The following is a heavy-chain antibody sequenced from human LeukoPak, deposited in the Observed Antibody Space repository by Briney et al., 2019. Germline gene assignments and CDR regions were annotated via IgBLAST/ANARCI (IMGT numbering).Heavy chain of an antibody. J-gene: IGHJ4*02. CDR1: GYTFTSYD. CDR2: MNPNSGNT. CDR3: ARGLKLSSTSCYTMGY. Sequence: ASVKVSCKASGYTFTSYDINWVRQATGQGLEWMGWMNPNSGNTGYAQKFQGRVTMTRNTSISTAYMELSSLRSEDTAVYYCARGLKLSSTSCYTMGYWGQGTLVTVSS. D-gene: IGHD2-2*02. V-gene: IGHV1-8*01.